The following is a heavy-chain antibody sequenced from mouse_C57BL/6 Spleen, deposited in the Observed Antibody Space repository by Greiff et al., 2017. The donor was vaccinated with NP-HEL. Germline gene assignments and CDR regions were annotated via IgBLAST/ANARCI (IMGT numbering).Heavy chain of an antibody. D-gene: IGHD1-1*01. CDR3: ARVTTVVAHWYFDV. CDR1: GYAFSSSW. V-gene: IGHV1-82*01. CDR2: IYPGDGDT. J-gene: IGHJ1*03. Sequence: QVQLQQSGPELVKPGASVKISCKASGYAFSSSWMNWVKQRPGKGLEWIGRIYPGDGDTNYNGKFKGKATLTADKSSSTAYMQLSSLTSEDSAVYFCARVTTVVAHWYFDVWGTGTTVTVSS.